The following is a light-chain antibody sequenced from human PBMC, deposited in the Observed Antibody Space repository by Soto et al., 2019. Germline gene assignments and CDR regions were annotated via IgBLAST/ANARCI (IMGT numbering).Light chain of an antibody. J-gene: IGLJ2*01. V-gene: IGLV2-14*01. CDR3: SSYTSRSTLV. Sequence: QSALTQPASVSGSPGQSITISCTGTSSDVGGYNYVSWYQQHPGKAPKLMIYEVSNRPSGVSNRFSGSKSGNTSSLTISGLQAEDEADYYCSSYTSRSTLVFGGGTKLTLL. CDR2: EVS. CDR1: SSDVGGYNY.